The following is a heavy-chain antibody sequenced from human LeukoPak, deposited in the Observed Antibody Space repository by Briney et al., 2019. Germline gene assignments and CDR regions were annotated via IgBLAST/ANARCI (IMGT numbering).Heavy chain of an antibody. CDR1: GGTFSSYA. CDR2: IIPIFGTA. D-gene: IGHD3-10*01. CDR3: ARERYYYASGIWAGYYYMDV. Sequence: SVKVSCKASGGTFSSYAISWVRQAPGQGLEWMGGIIPIFGTANYAQKFRGRVTITADESTSTAYMELSSLRSEDTAVYYCARERYYYASGIWAGYYYMDVWGKGTTVTISS. J-gene: IGHJ6*03. V-gene: IGHV1-69*13.